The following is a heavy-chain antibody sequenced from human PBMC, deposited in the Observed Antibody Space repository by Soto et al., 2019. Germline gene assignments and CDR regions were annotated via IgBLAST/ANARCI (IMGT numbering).Heavy chain of an antibody. Sequence: GGSLRLSCAASGFTVSSNYMSWVRQAPGKGLEWVSVIYSGGSTYYADSVKGRFTISRDNSKNTLYLQMNSLRAEDTAVYYCARERTAYSSGWYNFDYWGRGTLVTVSS. CDR3: ARERTAYSSGWYNFDY. D-gene: IGHD6-19*01. J-gene: IGHJ4*02. CDR1: GFTVSSNY. V-gene: IGHV3-53*01. CDR2: IYSGGST.